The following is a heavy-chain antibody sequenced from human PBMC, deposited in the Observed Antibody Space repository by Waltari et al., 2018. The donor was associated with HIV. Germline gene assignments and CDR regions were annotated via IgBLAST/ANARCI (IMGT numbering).Heavy chain of an antibody. V-gene: IGHV4-34*01. CDR3: AKAAGSAWGYY. CDR1: GGSFGAYG. D-gene: IGHD3-10*01. CDR2: INHSGGT. Sequence: QVQLQQWGAGLLKPSETLSLTCAVYGGSFGAYGWSWGRQSPGKGLEWIGEINHSGGTNYNPSLKSRVTISVDTSKNLLSLKLSSVTAADTAVYYCAKAAGSAWGYYWGQGTLVTVSS. J-gene: IGHJ4*02.